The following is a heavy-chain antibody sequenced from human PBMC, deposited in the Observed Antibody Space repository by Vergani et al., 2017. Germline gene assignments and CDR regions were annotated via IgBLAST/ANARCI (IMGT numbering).Heavy chain of an antibody. D-gene: IGHD6-13*01. V-gene: IGHV1-18*01. CDR3: AREYSSSWPVYYYYMDV. Sequence: QVQLVQSGAEVKKPGASVKVSCKASGYTFTSYGISWVRQAPGQGLEWMGWISAYNGNTNYAQKLQGRVTMTTDTSTSTAYMELRRLRSDDTAVYYCAREYSSSWPVYYYYMDVWGKGTTVTVSS. CDR1: GYTFTSYG. CDR2: ISAYNGNT. J-gene: IGHJ6*03.